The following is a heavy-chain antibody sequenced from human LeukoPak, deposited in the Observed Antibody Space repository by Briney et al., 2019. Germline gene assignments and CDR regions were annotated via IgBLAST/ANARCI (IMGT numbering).Heavy chain of an antibody. CDR3: ARDELRYFDWLIHTDAFDI. Sequence: ASVKVSCKASGYTFTGYYIHWVRQAPGQGPEWMGWINPHSGGTNYALKFQGRVTMTRDTSISTAYMELSSLRSDDTAVYYCARDELRYFDWLIHTDAFDIWGQGTMVTVSS. J-gene: IGHJ3*02. V-gene: IGHV1-2*02. D-gene: IGHD3-9*01. CDR1: GYTFTGYY. CDR2: INPHSGGT.